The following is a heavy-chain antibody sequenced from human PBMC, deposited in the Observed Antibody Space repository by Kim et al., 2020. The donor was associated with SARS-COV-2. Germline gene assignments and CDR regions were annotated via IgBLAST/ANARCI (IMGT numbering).Heavy chain of an antibody. D-gene: IGHD6-13*01. J-gene: IGHJ4*02. CDR1: GFTVSSNY. CDR2: ISSGGST. V-gene: IGHV3-53*01. Sequence: RGSLRLSCAASGFTVSSNYMSWVRQAPGKGLEWVSIISSGGSTYYADSVKGRFTISRDNSKNTLYLQMNSLRAEETAVYYCARSHSSSFYYYFDYWGQGT. CDR3: ARSHSSSFYYYFDY.